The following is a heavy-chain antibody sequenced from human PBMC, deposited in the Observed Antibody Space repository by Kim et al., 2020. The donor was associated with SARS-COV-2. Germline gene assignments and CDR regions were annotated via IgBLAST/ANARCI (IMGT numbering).Heavy chain of an antibody. CDR3: ARATHYCSSTSCYLNWFDP. D-gene: IGHD2-2*01. V-gene: IGHV4-59*01. Sequence: SETLSLTCTVSGGSISSYYWSWIRQPPGKGLEWIGYIYYSGSTNYNPSLKSRVTISVDTSKNQFSLKLSSVTAADTAVYYCARATHYCSSTSCYLNWFDPWGQGTLVTVSS. CDR1: GGSISSYY. CDR2: IYYSGST. J-gene: IGHJ5*02.